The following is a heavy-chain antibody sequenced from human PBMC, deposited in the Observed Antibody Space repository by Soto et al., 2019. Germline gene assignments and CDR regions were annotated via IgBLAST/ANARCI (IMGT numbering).Heavy chain of an antibody. CDR2: IIPILGIA. D-gene: IGHD6-13*01. Sequence: QVQLVQSGAEVKKPGSSVKVSCKASGGTFSSYTISWVRQAPGQGREWMGRIIPILGIANYAQKFQGRVTITADKSTSTAYMELSSLRSEDTAVYYCARGFEGYSSSWYSPPTDYWGQGTLVTVSS. CDR1: GGTFSSYT. J-gene: IGHJ4*02. CDR3: ARGFEGYSSSWYSPPTDY. V-gene: IGHV1-69*02.